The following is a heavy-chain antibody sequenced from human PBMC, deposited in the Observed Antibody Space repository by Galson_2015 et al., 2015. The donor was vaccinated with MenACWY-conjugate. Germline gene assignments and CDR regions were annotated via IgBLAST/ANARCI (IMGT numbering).Heavy chain of an antibody. D-gene: IGHD5-24*01. Sequence: SLRLSCAASGFSFSDSAMHWVRQASGKGLEWVGRIRSKRNNYATTYAASVQGRFTISRDESERTAHLHMNSLITEDTAVYYCTTYNNRDGLDYWGQGTLVTVSS. V-gene: IGHV3-73*01. CDR3: TTYNNRDGLDY. J-gene: IGHJ4*02. CDR2: IRSKRNNYAT. CDR1: GFSFSDSA.